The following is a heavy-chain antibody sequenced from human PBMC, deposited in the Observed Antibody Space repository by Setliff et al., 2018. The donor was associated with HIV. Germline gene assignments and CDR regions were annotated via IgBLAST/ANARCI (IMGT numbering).Heavy chain of an antibody. Sequence: SETLSLTCTVSGGSISSSSYYWGWIRQPPGKGLEWIGYIYSTGSTNSKSSLKSRVTISVDTSKNQFSLKLSSVTAADTAVYYCTRAEQQLPYYYYYYGMDVWGQGTTVTVS. CDR2: IYSTGST. CDR3: TRAEQQLPYYYYYYGMDV. CDR1: GGSISSSSYY. V-gene: IGHV4-61*05. J-gene: IGHJ6*02. D-gene: IGHD6-13*01.